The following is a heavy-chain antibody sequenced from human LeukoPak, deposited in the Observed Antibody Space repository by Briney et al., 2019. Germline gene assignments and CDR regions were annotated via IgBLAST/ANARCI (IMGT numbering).Heavy chain of an antibody. D-gene: IGHD2-8*01. CDR2: INTNTENP. CDR1: GYTFTSYA. Sequence: ASVTVSCTASGYTFTSYAMNWVRQAPGQGLEWMGWINTNTENPAYAQGFTGRFVFSVDISVSTAYLQINSLKAEDTAVYYCARMGYCTRATCGGAFDFWGQGTLVTVSS. J-gene: IGHJ4*02. CDR3: ARMGYCTRATCGGAFDF. V-gene: IGHV7-4-1*02.